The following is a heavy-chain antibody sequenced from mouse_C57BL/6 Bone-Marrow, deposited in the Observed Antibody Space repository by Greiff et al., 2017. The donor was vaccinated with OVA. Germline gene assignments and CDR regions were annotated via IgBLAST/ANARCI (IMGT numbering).Heavy chain of an antibody. CDR2: ILPGSGGT. Sequence: QVQLQQSGAELMKPGASVKLSCKATGYTFTGYWIEWVKQRPGHGLEWIGEILPGSGGTNYNEKFKGKATFTADTSSNTAYMQLSSLTTEDSAIYYGARGRYGSSPYYCDYWGQGTTLTVSS. CDR3: ARGRYGSSPYYCDY. D-gene: IGHD1-1*01. CDR1: GYTFTGYW. V-gene: IGHV1-9*01. J-gene: IGHJ2*01.